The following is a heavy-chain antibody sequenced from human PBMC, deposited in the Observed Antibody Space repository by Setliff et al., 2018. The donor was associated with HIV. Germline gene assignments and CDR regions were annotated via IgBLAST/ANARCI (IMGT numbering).Heavy chain of an antibody. CDR1: GYSFTSYW. Sequence: GESLKISCKGSGYSFTSYWIGWVRQMLGKGLEWMGIIYPGDSDTRYSPSFQGQVTISADKSISTAYLQWSSPKASDTAMYYCARHVLVEVVDYWGQGTLVTVSS. J-gene: IGHJ4*02. CDR3: ARHVLVEVVDY. V-gene: IGHV5-51*01. D-gene: IGHD3-22*01. CDR2: IYPGDSDT.